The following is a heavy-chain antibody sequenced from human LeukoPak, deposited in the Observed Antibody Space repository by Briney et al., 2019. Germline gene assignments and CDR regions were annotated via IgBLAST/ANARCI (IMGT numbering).Heavy chain of an antibody. J-gene: IGHJ4*02. CDR1: GFTFSNYE. CDR2: ISEIDGNT. V-gene: IGHV3-23*01. Sequence: PGGSLRLSCAASGFTFSNYEMNWVRQAPGKGLEWVSGISEIDGNTDYAASVKGRFTISRDNSKNTLFLQMNSLKVEDTAVYYCAKQGGRYNYGYEDFDSWGQGTLVTVSS. D-gene: IGHD5-18*01. CDR3: AKQGGRYNYGYEDFDS.